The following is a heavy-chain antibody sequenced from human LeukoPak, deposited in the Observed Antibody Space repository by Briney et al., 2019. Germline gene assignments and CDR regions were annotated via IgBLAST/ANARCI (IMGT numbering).Heavy chain of an antibody. CDR2: IYPGDSDS. CDR3: ARGHHVVVATATWASDAFDL. Sequence: GESLKISCKGSGYNFTSHWIGWVRQMPGKGLEWVGIIYPGDSDSRQSPSLRGQVTISADKSINTAYLQWNSLKASDTAMYYCARGHHVVVATATWASDAFDLWGQGTMVTVSS. J-gene: IGHJ3*01. D-gene: IGHD2-21*02. CDR1: GYNFTSHW. V-gene: IGHV5-51*01.